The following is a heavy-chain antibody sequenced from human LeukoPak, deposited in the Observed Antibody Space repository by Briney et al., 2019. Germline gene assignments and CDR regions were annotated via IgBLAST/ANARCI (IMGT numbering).Heavy chain of an antibody. D-gene: IGHD4-17*01. V-gene: IGHV3-11*01. CDR1: GFTFSDYY. CDR3: AHDPATVPSAGY. Sequence: GGSLRLSCAASGFTFSDYYMSWIRQAPGKGLEWVSYISSSGSTIYYADSVKGRFTISRDNAKNSLYLQMSSLRAEDTAVYYCAHDPATVPSAGYWGQGTQVTVAS. J-gene: IGHJ4*02. CDR2: ISSSGSTI.